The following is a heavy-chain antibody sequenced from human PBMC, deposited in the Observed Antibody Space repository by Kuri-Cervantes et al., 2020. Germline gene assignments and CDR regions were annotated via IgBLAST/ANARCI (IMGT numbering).Heavy chain of an antibody. Sequence: SETLSLTCAVSGYSISSGYDWGWIRQPPGKGLEWIGSIYHSGSTYYNPSLKSRVTISVDTSKNQFSLKLSSVTAADTAVYYCARSTSYYCGGDCYFIDYWGQGTLVTVSS. D-gene: IGHD2-21*02. CDR2: IYHSGST. V-gene: IGHV4-38-2*01. CDR3: ARSTSYYCGGDCYFIDY. J-gene: IGHJ4*02. CDR1: GYSISSGYD.